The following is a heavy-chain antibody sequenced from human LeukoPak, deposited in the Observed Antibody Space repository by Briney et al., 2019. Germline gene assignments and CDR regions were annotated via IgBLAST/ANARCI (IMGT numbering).Heavy chain of an antibody. V-gene: IGHV4-59*12. CDR1: GGSISSYY. J-gene: IGHJ5*02. CDR2: IYYSGST. CDR3: ARDGRRITMVRVYFDP. D-gene: IGHD3-10*01. Sequence: SETLSLTCTVSGGSISSYYWSWIRQPPGKGLEWIGYIYYSGSTYYNPSLKSRVTISVDTSKNQFSLKLSSVTAADTAVYYCARDGRRITMVRVYFDPWGQGTLVTVSS.